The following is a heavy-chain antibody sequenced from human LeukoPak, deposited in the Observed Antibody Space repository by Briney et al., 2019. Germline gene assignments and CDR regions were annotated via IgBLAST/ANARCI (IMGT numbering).Heavy chain of an antibody. CDR3: AHHGGGTIRIAAFDI. CDR1: GYTFSDYY. D-gene: IGHD3-3*01. J-gene: IGHJ3*02. V-gene: IGHV3-11*01. Sequence: GGSLRLSCAASGYTFSDYYMSWIRQAPGKGLEWVSYISSSGSTIYYADSVKGRFTISRDNSKNTLYLQLNSLRAEDTAIYYCAHHGGGTIRIAAFDIWGQGTMVTVSS. CDR2: ISSSGSTI.